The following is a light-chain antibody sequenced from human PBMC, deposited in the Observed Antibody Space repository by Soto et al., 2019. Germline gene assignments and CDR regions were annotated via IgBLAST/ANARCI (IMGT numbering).Light chain of an antibody. CDR1: TTDIDNYDS. Sequence: QCALTPPPSWSGSTGQSVTISCTATTTDIDNYDSVSWYQQAPGTAPKLIIYDVNNRPSGAPDRFSGSTSGNTASLTISGLQAEDETDYFCSLYSSNGSLIFGPGTKVTVL. CDR3: SLYSSNGSLI. J-gene: IGLJ1*01. V-gene: IGLV2-18*01. CDR2: DVN.